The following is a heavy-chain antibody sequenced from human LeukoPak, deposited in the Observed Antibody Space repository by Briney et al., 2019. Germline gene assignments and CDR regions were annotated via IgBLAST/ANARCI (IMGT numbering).Heavy chain of an antibody. CDR2: IGDGGLTT. Sequence: GGSLRLSCAASGFTFSSYWISWVRQAPGKGLAWVSGIGDGGLTTHYADSVKGRFTISRDNSKNTLYLQMNSLRAEDTALFYCAKGMAGGGTYSIFDYWGQGTLVTVSS. V-gene: IGHV3-23*01. J-gene: IGHJ4*02. D-gene: IGHD1-26*01. CDR3: AKGMAGGGTYSIFDY. CDR1: GFTFSSYW.